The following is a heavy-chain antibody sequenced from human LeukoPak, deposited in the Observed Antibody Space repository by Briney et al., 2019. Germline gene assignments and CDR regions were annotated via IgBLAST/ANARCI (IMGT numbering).Heavy chain of an antibody. Sequence: ASVKVSCKASGYTFTSYDINWVRQATGQGLEWMGWVNPNSGNTGYVQKFQGRVTMTRNTSITTAYMELSSLRSEDTAVYYCARSSGSGSYYGYYYYYMDVWGKGTTVTISS. CDR2: VNPNSGNT. CDR3: ARSSGSGSYYGYYYYYMDV. CDR1: GYTFTSYD. V-gene: IGHV1-8*02. J-gene: IGHJ6*03. D-gene: IGHD3-10*01.